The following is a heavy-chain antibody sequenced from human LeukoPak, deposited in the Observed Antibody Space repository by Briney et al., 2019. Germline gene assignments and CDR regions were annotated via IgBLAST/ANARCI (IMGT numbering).Heavy chain of an antibody. D-gene: IGHD5-18*01. CDR3: ATEPGKTAMVKS. Sequence: GASVRLSCKVSGYTLTELSMHWVRQAPGKGLEWMGGFDPEDGETIYAQKFQGRVTMTEDTSTDTAYMELSSLRSEDTAVYYCATEPGKTAMVKSWGQGTLVTVSS. J-gene: IGHJ4*02. CDR2: FDPEDGET. V-gene: IGHV1-24*01. CDR1: GYTLTELS.